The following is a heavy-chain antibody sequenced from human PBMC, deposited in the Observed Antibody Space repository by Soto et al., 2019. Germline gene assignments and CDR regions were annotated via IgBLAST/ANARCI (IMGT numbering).Heavy chain of an antibody. V-gene: IGHV1-69*13. CDR2: IIPIFGTA. Sequence: ASVKVSCKASGGTFSSYAISWVRQAPGQGLEWMGGIIPIFGTANYAQKFQGRVTITADESTSTAYMELSSLRSEDTAVYYCAREKRRYSYGGVFDAFDIWGQGTMVTVSS. CDR1: GGTFSSYA. J-gene: IGHJ3*02. D-gene: IGHD5-18*01. CDR3: AREKRRYSYGGVFDAFDI.